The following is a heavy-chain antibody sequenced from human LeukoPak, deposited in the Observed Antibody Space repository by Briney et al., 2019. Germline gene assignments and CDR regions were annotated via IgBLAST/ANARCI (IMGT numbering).Heavy chain of an antibody. V-gene: IGHV1-18*01. CDR2: ISAYNGNT. CDR1: GYTFTSYG. J-gene: IGHJ5*02. Sequence: ASVKVSCKASGYTFTSYGISWVRQAPGQGLEWMGWISAYNGNTNYAQKLQGRVTMTTDTSASTAYMELRSLRSDDTAVYYCARFSDVWRMERYNWFDPWGQGTLVTVSS. D-gene: IGHD3-3*01. CDR3: ARFSDVWRMERYNWFDP.